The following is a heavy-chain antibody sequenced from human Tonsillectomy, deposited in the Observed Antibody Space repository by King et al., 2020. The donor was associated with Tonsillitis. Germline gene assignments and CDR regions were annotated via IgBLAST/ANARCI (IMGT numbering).Heavy chain of an antibody. V-gene: IGHV4-61*03. CDR1: GGSVSSGSYY. CDR3: ATQAHHRSSSSDDF. D-gene: IGHD6-6*01. J-gene: IGHJ4*02. Sequence: VQLQESGPGLVKPSETLSLTCTVSGGSVSSGSYYWSWIRQPPGKGLEWIGHIYYYGTTNYNPSLKSRVTISIDMSKNHFSLKLTSVTAADTAVYYCATQAHHRSSSSDDFWGQGTLVTVSS. CDR2: IYYYGTT.